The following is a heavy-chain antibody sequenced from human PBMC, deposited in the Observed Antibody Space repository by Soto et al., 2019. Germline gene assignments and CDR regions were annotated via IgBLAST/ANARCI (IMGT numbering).Heavy chain of an antibody. CDR1: GFTFSSYA. J-gene: IGHJ4*02. D-gene: IGHD3-10*01. CDR2: ISGSGGST. Sequence: PGGSLRLSCAASGFTFSSYAMSWVRQAPGKGLMWVSGISGSGGSTYYADSVKGRFTISRDNSKNTLYLQMNGLRAEDTAVYYCARWFTYGNFDYFDYWGQGTQVTVSS. CDR3: ARWFTYGNFDYFDY. V-gene: IGHV3-23*01.